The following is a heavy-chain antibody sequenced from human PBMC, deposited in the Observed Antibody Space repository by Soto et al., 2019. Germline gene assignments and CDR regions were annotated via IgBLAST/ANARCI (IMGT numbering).Heavy chain of an antibody. D-gene: IGHD2-15*01. CDR2: IYWDDAQ. CDR1: GFSLSTSGVG. Sequence: QITLKESGPTLVKPTQTLTLTCIFSGFSLSTSGVGVGWIRQPPGKAMEWLALIYWDDAQRYSTSLKSRLTFSNETSKSQVVRTMTNMEPVDTATYYCAHRPSYCSGGSCYSGFDYWGQGTLVTVSS. CDR3: AHRPSYCSGGSCYSGFDY. J-gene: IGHJ4*02. V-gene: IGHV2-5*02.